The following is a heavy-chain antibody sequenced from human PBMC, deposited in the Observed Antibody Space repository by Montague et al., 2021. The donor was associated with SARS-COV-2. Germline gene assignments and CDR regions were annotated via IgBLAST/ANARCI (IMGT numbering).Heavy chain of an antibody. D-gene: IGHD7-27*01. Sequence: SLRLSCATSGFAFSKFAMHWVRQAPGTGLEWVAVVHSGGSSKDYADSAKGRFTISRDNSKNIVSLQMNTLRAEDTAVYFCAKDQLSGVGYGLDVWGQGTTVIASS. CDR3: AKDQLSGVGYGLDV. J-gene: IGHJ6*02. V-gene: IGHV3-23*03. CDR1: GFAFSKFA. CDR2: VHSGGSSK.